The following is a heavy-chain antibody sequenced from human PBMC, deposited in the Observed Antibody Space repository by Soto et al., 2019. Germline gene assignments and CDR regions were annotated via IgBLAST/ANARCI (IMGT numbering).Heavy chain of an antibody. CDR2: IYPGDSDT. CDR3: ARTSAAGKYYYGMAV. V-gene: IGHV5-51*01. D-gene: IGHD6-13*01. J-gene: IGHJ6*02. Sequence: PGESLKISCKGSGYSFTSYWIGWVRQMPGKGLEWMGIIYPGDSDTRYSPSFQGQVTISADKSISTAYLQWSSLKASDTAMYYCARTSAAGKYYYGMAVWVQGTTVTVSS. CDR1: GYSFTSYW.